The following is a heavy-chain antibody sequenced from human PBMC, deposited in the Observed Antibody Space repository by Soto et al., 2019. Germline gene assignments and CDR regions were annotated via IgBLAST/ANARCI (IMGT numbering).Heavy chain of an antibody. CDR3: TTDSGMSPYSFDY. J-gene: IGHJ4*02. Sequence: GGSLRLSCATSGFTFSKAWVGWVRQAPGKGLEWVGRIMSKTDGGTTDYAAPVKGRFTISRDDSKSTLYLQMNSLKTEDTAFYYCTTDSGMSPYSFDYWGQGTLVTVSS. V-gene: IGHV3-15*01. CDR2: IMSKTDGGTT. D-gene: IGHD1-26*01. CDR1: GFTFSKAW.